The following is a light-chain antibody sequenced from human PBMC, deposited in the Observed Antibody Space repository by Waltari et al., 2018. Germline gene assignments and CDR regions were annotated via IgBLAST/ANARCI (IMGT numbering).Light chain of an antibody. V-gene: IGLV3-1*01. Sequence: SYELTQPPSLSVSPGQTATIACSGDNLGDKYACWYQQKSCQSPVLVTFQDNKRPSGIPERFSGSNSGNTATLTISGIQAMDEADYFCQAWDNSAAAFGGGTRLTVL. CDR1: NLGDKY. J-gene: IGLJ3*02. CDR2: QDN. CDR3: QAWDNSAAA.